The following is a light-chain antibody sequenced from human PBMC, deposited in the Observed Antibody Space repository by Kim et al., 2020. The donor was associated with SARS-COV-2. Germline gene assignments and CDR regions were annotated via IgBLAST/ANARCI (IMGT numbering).Light chain of an antibody. Sequence: QLVLTQSPSASASLGASVKLTCTLSSGHSSYAIAWHQQQPEKGPRYLMKLNSDGSHSKGDGIPDRFSGSSSGAERYLTISSLQPEDEADYYCQTWGTGIGFGGGTQLTVL. J-gene: IGLJ3*02. CDR2: LNSDGSH. CDR1: SGHSSYA. V-gene: IGLV4-69*01. CDR3: QTWGTGIG.